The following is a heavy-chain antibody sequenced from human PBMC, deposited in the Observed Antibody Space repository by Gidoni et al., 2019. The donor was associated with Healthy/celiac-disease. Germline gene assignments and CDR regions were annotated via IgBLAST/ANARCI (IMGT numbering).Heavy chain of an antibody. D-gene: IGHD3-3*01. CDR1: GGSISSSSYY. CDR3: ARHVSVSRVENWFDP. V-gene: IGHV4-39*01. Sequence: QLQLQESGPGLVKPSETLSLTCTVSGGSISSSSYYWGWIRQPPGKGLEWIGSIYYSGSTYYTPSLKSRVTISVDTSKNQFSLKLSSVTAADTAVYYCARHVSVSRVENWFDPWGQGTLVTVSS. J-gene: IGHJ5*02. CDR2: IYYSGST.